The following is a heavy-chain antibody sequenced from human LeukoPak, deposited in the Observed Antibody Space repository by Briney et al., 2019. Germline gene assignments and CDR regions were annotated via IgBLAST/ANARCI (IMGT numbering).Heavy chain of an antibody. CDR3: ARDWFHAIDY. J-gene: IGHJ4*02. V-gene: IGHV3-23*01. CDR1: GFTFSNYA. Sequence: GGSLRLSCAASGFTFSNYAMSWVRQAPGKGLEWVSSIGGSGASTYYADSVKGRFTISRDNAKNTLYLQMNSLRAEDTAVYYCARDWFHAIDYWGQGTLVTVSS. D-gene: IGHD2/OR15-2a*01. CDR2: IGGSGAST.